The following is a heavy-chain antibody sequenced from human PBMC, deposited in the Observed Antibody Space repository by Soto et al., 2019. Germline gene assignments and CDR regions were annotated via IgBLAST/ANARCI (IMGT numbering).Heavy chain of an antibody. V-gene: IGHV1-69*08. CDR2: IIPILGET. Sequence: QVQLVQSGAEVKKPGSSVRVSCKASGTIFSSYTISWVRQASGQGLEWMGRIIPILGETNSAQKFQGRVTLTADKSTNTAYMQLNSLRLEDTAVYYCARGLGGRMDDWGQGTTVTVSS. D-gene: IGHD3-16*01. J-gene: IGHJ6*02. CDR3: ARGLGGRMDD. CDR1: GTIFSSYT.